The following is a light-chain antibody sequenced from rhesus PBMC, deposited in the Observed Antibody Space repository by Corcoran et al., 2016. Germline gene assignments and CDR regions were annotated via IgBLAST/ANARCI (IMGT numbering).Light chain of an antibody. CDR2: DAS. V-gene: IGKV1-28*03. J-gene: IGKJ2*01. Sequence: DIQMTQSPSSLSASVGDTVTITCRASQGISSYLNWFQPKPGKAPKLLIYDASSLESGVPSRFSGSGSVTDFTLTISSLQPEDFAAYYCLQHNSYPYSFGQGTKVEIK. CDR1: QGISSY. CDR3: LQHNSYPYS.